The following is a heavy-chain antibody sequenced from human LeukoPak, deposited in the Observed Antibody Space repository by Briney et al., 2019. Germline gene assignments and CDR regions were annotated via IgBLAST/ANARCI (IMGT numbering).Heavy chain of an antibody. CDR1: GFIFSTYA. CDR3: AKGYPTSLDY. J-gene: IGHJ4*02. V-gene: IGHV3-23*01. D-gene: IGHD1-26*01. CDR2: ISGSGDST. Sequence: GGSLRLSCAASGFIFSTYAMGWVRQAPGKGLEWVSGISGSGDSTYYADSVKGRFTISRDNSKNTLYLQMNSLRAEDTAVYYCAKGYPTSLDYWGQGTLVTVSS.